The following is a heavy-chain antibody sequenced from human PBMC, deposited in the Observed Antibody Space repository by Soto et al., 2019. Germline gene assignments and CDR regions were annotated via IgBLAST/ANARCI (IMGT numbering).Heavy chain of an antibody. Sequence: VKVSCKASGYTFTGYYMHWVRQAPGQGLEWMGWISPNSGGTNYAQKFQGRVTMTRDTSISTAYMELSRLRSDDTAVYYCATTPRCCSGGSCWDNWGQGTLVTVSS. CDR3: ATTPRCCSGGSCWDN. V-gene: IGHV1-2*02. CDR2: ISPNSGGT. CDR1: GYTFTGYY. J-gene: IGHJ4*02. D-gene: IGHD2-15*01.